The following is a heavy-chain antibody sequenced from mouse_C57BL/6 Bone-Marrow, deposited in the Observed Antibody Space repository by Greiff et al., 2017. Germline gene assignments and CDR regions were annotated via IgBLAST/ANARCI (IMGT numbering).Heavy chain of an antibody. CDR3: ARPSYYSNWWVAWFAY. CDR1: GFTFSSYA. Sequence: EVQLVESGGGLVKPGGSLKLSCSASGFTFSSYAMSWVRPTPEKRLEWVATISDGGSYTYYPDNVKGRFTISRDNAKNNLYLQMSHLKSEDTAMYYCARPSYYSNWWVAWFAYWGQGTLVTVSA. D-gene: IGHD2-5*01. J-gene: IGHJ3*01. V-gene: IGHV5-4*01. CDR2: ISDGGSYT.